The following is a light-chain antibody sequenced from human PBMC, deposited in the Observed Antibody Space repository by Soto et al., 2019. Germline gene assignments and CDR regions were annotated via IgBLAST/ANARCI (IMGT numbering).Light chain of an antibody. V-gene: IGKV3-20*01. J-gene: IGKJ4*01. CDR1: ESVSDNS. CDR3: QQYGSSPLT. CDR2: GAS. Sequence: EIVLTQSPGTLSLSPGERATLSCRASESVSDNSLAWYQQRSGQAPRLVIYGASSRASAVPDRFSGSGSGADFTLTISRLEPEDFAVYYCQQYGSSPLTFGGGTTVEIK.